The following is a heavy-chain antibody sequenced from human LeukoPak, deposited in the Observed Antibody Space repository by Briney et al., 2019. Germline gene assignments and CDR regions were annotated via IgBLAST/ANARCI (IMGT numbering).Heavy chain of an antibody. D-gene: IGHD6-19*01. J-gene: IGHJ4*02. V-gene: IGHV1-18*04. CDR3: ARSAVADTLSAYYFEY. CDR2: VSAYNGNT. CDR1: GYTFITND. Sequence: ASVKVSCKASGYTFITNDISWVRQAPGQGLEWMGWVSAYNGNTNYAQKLQGRVTMTTDTSTYTAYMELRSLRSDDTAVYYCARSAVADTLSAYYFEYWGQGTLVTVSS.